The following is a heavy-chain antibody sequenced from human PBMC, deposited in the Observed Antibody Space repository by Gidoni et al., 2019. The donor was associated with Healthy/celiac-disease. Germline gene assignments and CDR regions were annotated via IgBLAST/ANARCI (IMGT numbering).Heavy chain of an antibody. V-gene: IGHV4-34*01. CDR1: GGSFSGYD. CDR3: ARGPRRGTVDY. D-gene: IGHD2-15*01. CDR2: INHSGST. J-gene: IGHJ4*02. Sequence: QVQLQQWGAGLSKPSETLSITCAVYGGSFSGYDWSWIRQPPGKGLEWIGEINHSGSTNYNPSLKIRVTISVDTSKNQFSLKLSSVTAADTAVYYCARGPRRGTVDYWGQGTLVPVSS.